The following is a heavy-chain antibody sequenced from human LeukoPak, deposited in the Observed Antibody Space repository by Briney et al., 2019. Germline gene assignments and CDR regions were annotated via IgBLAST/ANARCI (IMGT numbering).Heavy chain of an antibody. Sequence: GGSLRLSCAASGFTFSSYGMHWVRQVPGKGLEWVAVIWYDGSNKYYADSVKGRFTISRDSSKNTLYLQMNSLRAEDTAVYYCARDLTGATVTTYFDYWGQGTLVTVSS. CDR2: IWYDGSNK. J-gene: IGHJ4*02. D-gene: IGHD4-17*01. CDR1: GFTFSSYG. CDR3: ARDLTGATVTTYFDY. V-gene: IGHV3-33*01.